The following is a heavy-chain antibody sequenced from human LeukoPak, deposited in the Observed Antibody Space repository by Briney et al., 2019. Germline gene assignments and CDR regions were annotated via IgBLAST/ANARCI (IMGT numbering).Heavy chain of an antibody. D-gene: IGHD7-27*01. V-gene: IGHV4-34*01. CDR2: INHSGST. Sequence: PSETLSLTCAVYGGSFSGYYWSWIRQPPGKGLEWIGEINHSGSTNYNPSLKSRVTISVDTSKNQFSLKLSSVTAADTAVYYCARALGIAFDYWGQGTLVTVSS. CDR3: ARALGIAFDY. CDR1: GGSFSGYY. J-gene: IGHJ4*02.